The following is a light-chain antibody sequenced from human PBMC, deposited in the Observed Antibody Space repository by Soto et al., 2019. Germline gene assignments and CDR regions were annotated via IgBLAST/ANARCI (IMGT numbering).Light chain of an antibody. CDR1: QSVSSSY. Sequence: LTQSPGTLALSAGERATLSCRASQSVSSSYLAWYQQKPGQAPRLLIYGASSRATGIPDRFSGSGSGTDFTLTISSLEPEDFAVYYCQQYGSSLLTFGQGTKVDIK. CDR2: GAS. CDR3: QQYGSSLLT. J-gene: IGKJ1*01. V-gene: IGKV3-20*01.